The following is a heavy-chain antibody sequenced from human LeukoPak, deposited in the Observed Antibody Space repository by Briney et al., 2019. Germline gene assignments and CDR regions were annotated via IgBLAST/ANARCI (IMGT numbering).Heavy chain of an antibody. Sequence: SETLSLTCTVSGASFSSSTYYCGWIRQPPGKGLEWIGSISYSGSTYYSPSLKSRVTMSVDTSKNQFSLKLSSVTAADTAVYYCARHAGGIAAAGTRPFDYWGQGTLVTVSS. CDR1: GASFSSSTYY. V-gene: IGHV4-39*01. D-gene: IGHD6-13*01. J-gene: IGHJ4*02. CDR2: ISYSGST. CDR3: ARHAGGIAAAGTRPFDY.